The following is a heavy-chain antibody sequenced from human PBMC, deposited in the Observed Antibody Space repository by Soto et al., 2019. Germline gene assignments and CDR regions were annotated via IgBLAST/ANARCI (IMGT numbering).Heavy chain of an antibody. CDR1: GFTFSDYY. CDR2: ISSSGDST. CDR3: ARGGRPDF. J-gene: IGHJ3*01. Sequence: QVRLVESGGGLVKPGGSLRLSCVASGFTFSDYYMNWIRQAPGKGLVRLSYISSSGDSTHYEDSVKGRITISRDNAKNSLYLQMNSLRVEDTAVYYCARGGRPDFWGQGTMVTVSS. D-gene: IGHD1-26*01. V-gene: IGHV3-11*01.